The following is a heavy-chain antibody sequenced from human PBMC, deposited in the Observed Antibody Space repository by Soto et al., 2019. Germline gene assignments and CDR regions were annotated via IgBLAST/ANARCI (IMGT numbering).Heavy chain of an antibody. D-gene: IGHD3-3*01. Sequence: SETLSLTCTVSGGSISSYYWSWIRQPPGKGLEWIGYIYYSGSTNYNPSLKSRVTISVDTSKNQFSLKLSSVTAADTAVYYCARGGPLRYDFWSGRNYYYYYMDVWGKGTTVTVSS. CDR2: IYYSGST. V-gene: IGHV4-59*13. CDR3: ARGGPLRYDFWSGRNYYYYYMDV. CDR1: GGSISSYY. J-gene: IGHJ6*03.